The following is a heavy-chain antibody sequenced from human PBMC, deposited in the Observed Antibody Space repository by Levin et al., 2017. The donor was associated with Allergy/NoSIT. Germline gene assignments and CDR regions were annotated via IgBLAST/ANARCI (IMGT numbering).Heavy chain of an antibody. CDR1: GGTFSSYA. V-gene: IGHV1-69*06. CDR3: ARDRGTRSGVDYYYGMDV. D-gene: IGHD3-10*01. Sequence: SVKVSCKASGGTFSSYAISWVRQAPGQGLEWMGGIIPIFGTANYAQKFQGRVTITADKSTSTAYMELSSLRSEDTAVYYCARDRGTRSGVDYYYGMDVWGQGTTVTVSS. CDR2: IIPIFGTA. J-gene: IGHJ6*02.